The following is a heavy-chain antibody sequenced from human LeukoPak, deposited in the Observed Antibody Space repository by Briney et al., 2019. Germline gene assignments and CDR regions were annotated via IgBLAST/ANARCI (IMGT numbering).Heavy chain of an antibody. V-gene: IGHV1-18*01. CDR1: GYTFTSYG. J-gene: IGHJ4*02. CDR3: ARFSIGVAGIDY. D-gene: IGHD6-19*01. CDR2: ISAYNGNT. Sequence: ASVNVSCKASGYTFTSYGISWARQAPGQGLEGMGWISAYNGNTKYAQRLQGRVIMTTDTSTSTAYLELRSLTSDDTAVYYCARFSIGVAGIDYWGQGTLVTVSS.